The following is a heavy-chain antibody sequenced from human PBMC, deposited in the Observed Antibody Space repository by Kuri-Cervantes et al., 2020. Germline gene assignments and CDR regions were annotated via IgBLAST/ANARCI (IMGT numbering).Heavy chain of an antibody. D-gene: IGHD6-19*01. V-gene: IGHV4-61*01. CDR3: ARVWPYSGGLYVGWYFDL. J-gene: IGHJ2*01. CDR1: GGYVSSGSYY. Sequence: RTATGGYVSSGSYYWSWIRQPPGKGLEWMGYIYYIGSTNYNPSLKSRVTISVDTSKNQVSLKLSSVTAADTAVYYCARVWPYSGGLYVGWYFDLCGRGNLVTDSS. CDR2: IYYIGST.